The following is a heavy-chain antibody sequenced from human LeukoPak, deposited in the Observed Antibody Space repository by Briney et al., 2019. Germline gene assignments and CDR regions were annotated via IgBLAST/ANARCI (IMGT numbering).Heavy chain of an antibody. Sequence: SETLSLTCTVSGGSISSYYWSWIRQPAGKGLEWIGRIYTSGSTNYNPSLKSRVTMSVDTSKNQFSLKLSSVTAADTAVYYCARSTYYDFWSGYPPTFYYMDVWGKGTTVTVSS. V-gene: IGHV4-4*07. CDR1: GGSISSYY. D-gene: IGHD3-3*01. CDR2: IYTSGST. CDR3: ARSTYYDFWSGYPPTFYYMDV. J-gene: IGHJ6*03.